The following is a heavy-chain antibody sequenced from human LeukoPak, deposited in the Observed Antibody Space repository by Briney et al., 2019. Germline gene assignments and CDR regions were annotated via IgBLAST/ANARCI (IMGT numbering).Heavy chain of an antibody. V-gene: IGHV3-33*01. J-gene: IGHJ6*03. D-gene: IGHD1-14*01. CDR3: ARDHRPDIQYFYMDV. CDR2: LLYDGNTK. Sequence: GGSLTLSCAASGFSLSNYGMHWVRQAPGKGLEWVAALLYDGNTKHLVDSVKGRFTISIDSYKKTLSLSMNSQTAEATAVYYCARDHRPDIQYFYMDVWGKGTTVAVSS. CDR1: GFSLSNYG.